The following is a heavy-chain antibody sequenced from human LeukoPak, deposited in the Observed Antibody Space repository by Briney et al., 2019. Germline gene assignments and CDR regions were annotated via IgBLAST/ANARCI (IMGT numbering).Heavy chain of an antibody. Sequence: GGSLRLSCAASGFTFSSSWMTFVRQAPGKGLEWVASIKQDGSEKYYVGSVRGRFTIPRDNAKNSLYLQMNSLRVEDTAVYYCARVLGTTSTDYWGQGALVTVSS. D-gene: IGHD3-16*01. CDR1: GFTFSSSW. CDR3: ARVLGTTSTDY. CDR2: IKQDGSEK. J-gene: IGHJ4*02. V-gene: IGHV3-7*01.